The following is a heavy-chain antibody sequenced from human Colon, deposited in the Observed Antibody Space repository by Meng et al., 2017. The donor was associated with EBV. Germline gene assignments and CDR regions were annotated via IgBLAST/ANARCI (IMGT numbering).Heavy chain of an antibody. Sequence: LPLQESDSGLVQPSQSLSLTCPVSGDSISSGDYSWSWIRQPPGQGLEWIGYIYHGGTTYNTSLKSRVTISVDNSKNQFSLRLTSVTAADTAVYYCARGPYCGGDCYWFDPWGQGTLVTVSS. V-gene: IGHV4-30-2*01. CDR2: IYHGGTT. D-gene: IGHD2-21*02. CDR1: GDSISSGDYS. CDR3: ARGPYCGGDCYWFDP. J-gene: IGHJ5*02.